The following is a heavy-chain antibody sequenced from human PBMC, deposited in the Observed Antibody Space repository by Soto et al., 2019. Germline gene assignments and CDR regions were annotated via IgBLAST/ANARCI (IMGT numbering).Heavy chain of an antibody. CDR3: AKGVPGIAVAGTGYFQH. D-gene: IGHD6-19*01. J-gene: IGHJ1*01. Sequence: EVQLLESGGGLVQPGGSLRLSCAASGFTFSSYAMSWVRQAPGKGLEWVSGISGSGDSTYYADSVKGRFTISRDNSKNTVYLQMNSLRAEDTDVYYCAKGVPGIAVAGTGYFQHWGQGTLVTVSS. V-gene: IGHV3-23*01. CDR2: ISGSGDST. CDR1: GFTFSSYA.